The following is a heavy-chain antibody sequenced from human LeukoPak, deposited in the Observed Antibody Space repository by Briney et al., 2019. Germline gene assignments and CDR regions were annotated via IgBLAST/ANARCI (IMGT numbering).Heavy chain of an antibody. Sequence: GGSLRLSCAASGFTFSSYAMSWVRQAPGKGLEWVSAISGSGGSTYYADSVKGRFTISRDNSKNTLYLQMNSLRAEDTAVYYCARDLTSLGYFDPWGQGTLVTVSS. V-gene: IGHV3-23*01. CDR3: ARDLTSLGYFDP. D-gene: IGHD2-15*01. J-gene: IGHJ5*02. CDR2: ISGSGGST. CDR1: GFTFSSYA.